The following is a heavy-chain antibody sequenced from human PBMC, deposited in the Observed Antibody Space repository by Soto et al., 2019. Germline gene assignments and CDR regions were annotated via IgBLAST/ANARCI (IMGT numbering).Heavy chain of an antibody. V-gene: IGHV4-34*01. J-gene: IGHJ6*02. D-gene: IGHD3-10*01. Sequence: SETLSLTCAVYGGSFSGYYWSWIRQPPGKGLEWIGEINHSGSTNYNPSLKSRVTISVDTSKNQFSLKLSSVTAADTAVYYCARALKSSMVRGGYYYYYGMDVWGQGTTVTVSS. CDR3: ARALKSSMVRGGYYYYYGMDV. CDR1: GGSFSGYY. CDR2: INHSGST.